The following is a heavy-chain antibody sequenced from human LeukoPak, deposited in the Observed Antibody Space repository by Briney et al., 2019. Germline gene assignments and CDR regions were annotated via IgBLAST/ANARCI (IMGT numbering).Heavy chain of an antibody. D-gene: IGHD3-10*01. V-gene: IGHV4-59*02. CDR1: GGSVSSYY. J-gene: IGHJ5*02. CDR2: IYYSGST. Sequence: SETLSLTCTVSGGSVSSYYWSWIRQPPGKGLEWIGYIYYSGSTNYNPSLKSRVTISVDTSKNQFSLKLSSVTAADTAVYYCARGWVRGVTLPPWFDPWGQGTLVTVSS. CDR3: ARGWVRGVTLPPWFDP.